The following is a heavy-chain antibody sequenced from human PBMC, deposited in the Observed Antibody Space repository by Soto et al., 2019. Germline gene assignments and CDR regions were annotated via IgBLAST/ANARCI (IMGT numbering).Heavy chain of an antibody. J-gene: IGHJ4*02. CDR3: ARGLFSENYYSGGWYYFDY. CDR1: GGSFSGYS. V-gene: IGHV4-34*01. Sequence: QVQLQQWGAGLLKPSETLSLTCAVYGGSFSGYSWTWIRQSPGKGLEWIGQINHSGSTTYNPSLKSRITIPLPPPKNQCSLRLSPVTAADTAVDSCARGLFSENYYSGGWYYFDYWGQGTLVTVSS. D-gene: IGHD1-26*01. CDR2: INHSGST.